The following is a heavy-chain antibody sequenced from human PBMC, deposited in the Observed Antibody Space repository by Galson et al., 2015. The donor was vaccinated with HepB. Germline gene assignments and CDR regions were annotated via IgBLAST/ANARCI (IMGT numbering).Heavy chain of an antibody. CDR1: GDSVSSNRSA. Sequence: CAISGDSVSSNRSAWNWFRQSPSRGLEWLGRTYCRSKWYHEYAPSVKSRLIINPDTSKNQLSLQLNSVSPEDTAVYYCARGRSAARAFDVWGQGTVVTVSS. CDR3: ARGRSAARAFDV. J-gene: IGHJ3*01. CDR2: TYCRSKWYH. V-gene: IGHV6-1*01. D-gene: IGHD2-15*01.